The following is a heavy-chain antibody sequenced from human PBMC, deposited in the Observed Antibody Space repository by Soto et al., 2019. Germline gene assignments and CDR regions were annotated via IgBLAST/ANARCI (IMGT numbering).Heavy chain of an antibody. V-gene: IGHV4-59*08. CDR1: GGSISSYY. D-gene: IGHD3-10*01. CDR3: ARVPVYGYFDY. CDR2: IYYSKRT. J-gene: IGHJ4*02. Sequence: SETLSLTCTVSGGSISSYYWSWNRQPPGKGLEWIGYIYYSKRTNYNPSLKSRDTISEDTSKNPFSLKLSSVTAADTAVYYCARVPVYGYFDYWGQGTRVTVS.